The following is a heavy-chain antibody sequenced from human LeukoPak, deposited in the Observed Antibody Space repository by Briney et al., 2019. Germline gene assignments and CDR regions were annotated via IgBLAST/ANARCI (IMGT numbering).Heavy chain of an antibody. Sequence: SETLSLTCTVSGGSISSGGYSWSWIRQHPGKGLEWIGEIYYSGSPYYNPSLKRRFTISVDTSKNQFSLKLSSVTAADTAVYYCARVPITMVRGIIIGGAFDYWGQGTLVTVSS. CDR1: GGSISSGGYS. CDR3: ARVPITMVRGIIIGGAFDY. V-gene: IGHV4-31*03. J-gene: IGHJ4*02. D-gene: IGHD3-10*01. CDR2: IYYSGSP.